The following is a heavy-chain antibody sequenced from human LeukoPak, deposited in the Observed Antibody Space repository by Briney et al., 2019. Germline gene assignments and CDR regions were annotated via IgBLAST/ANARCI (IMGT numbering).Heavy chain of an antibody. Sequence: SETLSLTCTVSGGSISSGDYYWSWIRQPPGTGLEWIGYIYYSGSTYYNPSLKSRVTISVDTSKNQFSLKLSSVTAADTAVYYCARETGEVVAATNPFTWGQGTLVTVSS. D-gene: IGHD2-15*01. CDR1: GGSISSGDYY. CDR2: IYYSGST. J-gene: IGHJ5*02. CDR3: ARETGEVVAATNPFT. V-gene: IGHV4-30-4*01.